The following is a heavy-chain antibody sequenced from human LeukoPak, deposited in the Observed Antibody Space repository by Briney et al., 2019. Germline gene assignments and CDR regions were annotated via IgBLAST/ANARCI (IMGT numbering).Heavy chain of an antibody. CDR3: ARERVDAVAVYYYYGMDV. D-gene: IGHD6-19*01. Sequence: ASVKVSCKASGYTFTSYAMHWVRQAPGQRLEWMGWINAGNGNTKYSQKFQGRVTITRDTSASTAYMELSSLRSEDTAVYYCARERVDAVAVYYYYGMDVWGQGTTVTVSS. J-gene: IGHJ6*02. CDR2: INAGNGNT. V-gene: IGHV1-3*01. CDR1: GYTFTSYA.